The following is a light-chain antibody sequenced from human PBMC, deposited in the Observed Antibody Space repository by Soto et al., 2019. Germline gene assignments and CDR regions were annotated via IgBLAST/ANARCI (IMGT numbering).Light chain of an antibody. CDR2: EVT. J-gene: IGLJ1*01. Sequence: QSALTQPPSASGSPGQSVTISCTGSSSDVGAYNYVSWYQQYPGKAPKLLIYEVTKRPSGVPDRFSGSKSGNTASLTVSGLQAEDEADYYCSSYAGSNVHYVFGTGTKLTV. CDR1: SSDVGAYNY. CDR3: SSYAGSNVHYV. V-gene: IGLV2-8*01.